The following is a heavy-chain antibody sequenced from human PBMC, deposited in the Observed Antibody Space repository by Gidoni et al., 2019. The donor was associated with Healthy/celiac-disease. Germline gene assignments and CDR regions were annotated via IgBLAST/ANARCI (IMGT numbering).Heavy chain of an antibody. V-gene: IGHV4-34*01. Sequence: QVQLQQWGAGLLKPSETLSLTCAAYGGSFSGYYWSWIRQPPGKGLEWIGEINHSGSTNYNPSLKSRVTISVDTSKNQFSLKLSSVTAADTAVYYCARDRYYDSGGFDYWGQGTLVTVSS. J-gene: IGHJ4*02. CDR2: INHSGST. D-gene: IGHD3-22*01. CDR1: GGSFSGYY. CDR3: ARDRYYDSGGFDY.